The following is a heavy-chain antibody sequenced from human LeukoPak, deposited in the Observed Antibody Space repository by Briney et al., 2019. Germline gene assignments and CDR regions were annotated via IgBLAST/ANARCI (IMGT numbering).Heavy chain of an antibody. J-gene: IGHJ4*02. CDR3: VRDWGYDSSGYWQKYFDT. CDR1: GFTFTTFW. D-gene: IGHD3-22*01. V-gene: IGHV3-74*01. CDR2: INHDGSNT. Sequence: GGSLRLSCATSGFTFTTFWMHWVRHAPGKGLVWVSRINHDGSNTNYADSVKGRFTISRDNAKNTVYLQMNSLRAEDTAVYYCVRDWGYDSSGYWQKYFDTWGQGTLVTVSS.